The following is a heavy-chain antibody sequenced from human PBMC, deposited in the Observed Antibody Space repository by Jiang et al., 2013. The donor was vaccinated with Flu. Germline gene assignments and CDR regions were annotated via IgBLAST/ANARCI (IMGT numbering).Heavy chain of an antibody. CDR3: ARGYSSSSYNWFDP. D-gene: IGHD6-6*01. Sequence: KGLEWIGEINQSGSTNYNPSLKSRVTISVDTSKNQFSLKLNSVTAADTAVYYCARGYSSSSYNWFDPWGQGTLVTVSS. CDR2: INQSGST. J-gene: IGHJ5*02. V-gene: IGHV4-34*01.